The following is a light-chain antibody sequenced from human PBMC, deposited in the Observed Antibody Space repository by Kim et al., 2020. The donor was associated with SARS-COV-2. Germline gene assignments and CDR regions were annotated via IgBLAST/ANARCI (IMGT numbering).Light chain of an antibody. CDR3: QHRYSWPLT. V-gene: IGKV3-11*01. Sequence: LSPGERAPLSCRASQSLGIYLAWYQQKPGQAPRLLIYDASYRATGIAARFSGSGSGTDFTLTINSVEPEDFAVYYCQHRYSWPLTFGGGTKVDIK. J-gene: IGKJ4*01. CDR1: QSLGIY. CDR2: DAS.